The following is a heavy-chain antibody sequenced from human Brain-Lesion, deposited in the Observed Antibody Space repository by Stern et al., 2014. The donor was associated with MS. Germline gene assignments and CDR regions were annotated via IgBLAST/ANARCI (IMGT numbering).Heavy chain of an antibody. J-gene: IGHJ6*02. CDR2: INTNTGGT. CDR1: GYIFTGYY. Sequence: DQLVESGAEVKKPGASVKVSCKTSGYIFTGYYIHWVRQAPGQGLEWMEWINTNTGGTQYAQKFQGRVTMSRDTSISTAYVELSSLTSDDTAVYYCARDQRGITIFGVVTDYYYLGMDVWGQGTTVTVSS. CDR3: ARDQRGITIFGVVTDYYYLGMDV. V-gene: IGHV1-2*02. D-gene: IGHD3-3*01.